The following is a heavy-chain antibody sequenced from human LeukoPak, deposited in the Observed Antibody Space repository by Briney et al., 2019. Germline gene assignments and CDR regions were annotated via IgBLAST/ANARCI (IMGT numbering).Heavy chain of an antibody. V-gene: IGHV3-30*04. D-gene: IGHD3-22*01. J-gene: IGHJ6*02. Sequence: GGSLRLSCAASGFTLSSYEMNWVRQAPGKGLEWVAVISYDGSNKYYADSVKGRFTISRDNSKNTLYLQMNSLRAEDTAVYYCARDGGHYYDSSGYYRVNYYYYGMDVWGQGTTVTVSS. CDR2: ISYDGSNK. CDR1: GFTLSSYE. CDR3: ARDGGHYYDSSGYYRVNYYYYGMDV.